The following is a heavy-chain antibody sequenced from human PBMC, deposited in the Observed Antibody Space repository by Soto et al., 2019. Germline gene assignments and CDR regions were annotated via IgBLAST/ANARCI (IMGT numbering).Heavy chain of an antibody. CDR1: GFNFRSHA. J-gene: IGHJ5*02. Sequence: PVVSLRLSCAASGFNFRSHAVSWIRQAPGKGLEWVSAISGSGGSTYYADSVKGRFTISRDNSKNTLYLQMNSLRAEDTAVYYCAKDPAPILRTSWFGPWGQGTLVTVSS. CDR2: ISGSGGST. V-gene: IGHV3-23*01. CDR3: AKDPAPILRTSWFGP. D-gene: IGHD3-3*01.